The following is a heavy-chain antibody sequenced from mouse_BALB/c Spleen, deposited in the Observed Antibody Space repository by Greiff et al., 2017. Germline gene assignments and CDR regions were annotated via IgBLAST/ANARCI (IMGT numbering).Heavy chain of an antibody. CDR2: INPSSGYT. CDR1: GYTFTSYT. Sequence: VQLQQSAAELARPGASVKMSCKASGYTFTSYTMHWVKQRPGQVLEWIGYINPSSGYTEYNQKFKDKTTLTADKSSSTAYMQLSSLTSEDSAVYYCARSNYGNYGAYWGQGTLVTVSA. V-gene: IGHV1-4*02. J-gene: IGHJ3*01. CDR3: ARSNYGNYGAY. D-gene: IGHD2-1*01.